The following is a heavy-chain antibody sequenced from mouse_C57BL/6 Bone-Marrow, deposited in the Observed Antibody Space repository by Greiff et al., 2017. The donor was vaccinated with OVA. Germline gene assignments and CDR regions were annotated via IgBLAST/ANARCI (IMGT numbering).Heavy chain of an antibody. V-gene: IGHV1-82*01. D-gene: IGHD3-1*01. CDR3: ARSGCLYFDY. CDR1: GYAFSSSW. Sequence: QVQLQQSGPELVKPGASVKISCKASGYAFSSSWMNWVKQRPGKGLEWIGRIYPGDGDTNYNGKFKGKAKLTADKSSSTAYMQLSSLTSEDSAVYFCARSGCLYFDYWGQGTTLTVSS. J-gene: IGHJ2*01. CDR2: IYPGDGDT.